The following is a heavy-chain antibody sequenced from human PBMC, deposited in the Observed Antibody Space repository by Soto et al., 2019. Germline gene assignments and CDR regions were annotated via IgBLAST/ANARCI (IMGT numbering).Heavy chain of an antibody. CDR2: ISYDGSKK. V-gene: IGHV3-30*18. CDR3: AKAYSGPFGI. CDR1: GFTFSSYD. Sequence: GGCMRLSSAATGFTFSSYDIHWVRQAPGKGLEWVAVISYDGSKKYYADSVKGQFTISRDNSKNTLYLQMNSLRAEDTAVYYCAKAYSGPFGICGQGTMVTVSS. J-gene: IGHJ3*02. D-gene: IGHD1-26*01.